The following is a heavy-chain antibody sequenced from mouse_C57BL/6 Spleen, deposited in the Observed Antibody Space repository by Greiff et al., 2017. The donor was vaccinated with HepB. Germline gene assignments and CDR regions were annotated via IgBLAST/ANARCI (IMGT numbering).Heavy chain of an antibody. CDR1: GYTFTDYN. CDR2: INPNNGGT. Sequence: DVQLQQSGPELVKPGASVKIPCKASGYTFTDYNMDWVKQSHGKSLEWIGDINPNNGGTIYNQKFKGKATLTVDKSSSTAYMELRSLTSEDTAVYYCARPITTVVEGYFDYWGQGTTLTVSS. CDR3: ARPITTVVEGYFDY. V-gene: IGHV1-18*01. D-gene: IGHD1-1*01. J-gene: IGHJ2*01.